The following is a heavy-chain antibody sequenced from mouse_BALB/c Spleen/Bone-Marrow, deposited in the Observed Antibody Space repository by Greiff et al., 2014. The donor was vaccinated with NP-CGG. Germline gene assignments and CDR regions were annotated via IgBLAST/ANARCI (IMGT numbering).Heavy chain of an antibody. J-gene: IGHJ3*01. V-gene: IGHV1-74*01. CDR1: GFPFTTYG. CDR2: INPSGSET. D-gene: IGHD2-2*01. Sequence: QVQLEQSGGDMVRPGASVKLSCEASGFPFTTYGMYWVKQRPGKGLEWVGTINPSGSETKLNQKFKDKATFTVDKSSNTAYMQLNSPTSEDSAVYYFTRGDAYGGSAYWGQGILLTVSA. CDR3: TRGDAYGGSAY.